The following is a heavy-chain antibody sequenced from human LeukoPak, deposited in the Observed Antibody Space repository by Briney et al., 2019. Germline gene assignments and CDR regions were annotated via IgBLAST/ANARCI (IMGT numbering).Heavy chain of an antibody. CDR1: GGSVSSGSYY. Sequence: SETLSLTCTVSGGSVSSGSYYWGWIRQPPGKGLEWIGSVYYPGSPYYSPSLKTRVTISVDTPKNQFSLKLSSVTAADTAVYFCARSHFYGSGVDSWGQGTLVTVSS. J-gene: IGHJ5*01. D-gene: IGHD3-10*01. CDR2: VYYPGSP. CDR3: ARSHFYGSGVDS. V-gene: IGHV4-39*01.